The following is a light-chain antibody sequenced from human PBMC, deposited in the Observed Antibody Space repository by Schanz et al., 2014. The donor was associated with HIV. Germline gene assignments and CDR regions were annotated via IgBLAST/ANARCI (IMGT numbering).Light chain of an antibody. Sequence: QLVLTQSPSASASLGASVKLTCTLSSGYSSYAIAWHQQQPEKGPRYLMKLNSDGSHSKGDGIPDRFSGSSSGAERYLTIPSLQSEDEAEYYCQTWDTGTWVFGGGTKLTVL. CDR3: QTWDTGTWV. V-gene: IGLV4-69*01. CDR2: LNSDGSH. J-gene: IGLJ3*02. CDR1: SGYSSYA.